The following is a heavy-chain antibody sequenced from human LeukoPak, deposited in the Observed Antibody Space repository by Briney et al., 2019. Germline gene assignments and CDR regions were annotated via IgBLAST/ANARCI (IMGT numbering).Heavy chain of an antibody. V-gene: IGHV3-7*05. Sequence: GGSLRLSCTASGFTFSNYWMSWVRQTPEKGLEWVANIKQDGSETVYVESVKGRFTISRDNAQSSLYLQMNSLRAEDTAVYYCARDPYSSSWSYGMDVWGQGTTVTVSS. D-gene: IGHD6-13*01. CDR2: IKQDGSET. J-gene: IGHJ6*02. CDR1: GFTFSNYW. CDR3: ARDPYSSSWSYGMDV.